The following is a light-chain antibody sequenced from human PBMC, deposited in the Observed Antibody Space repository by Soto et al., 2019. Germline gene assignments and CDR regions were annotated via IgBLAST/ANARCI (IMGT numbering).Light chain of an antibody. CDR3: QTWGTGIVV. J-gene: IGLJ2*01. CDR1: SGHRNYA. Sequence: QSVLTQSPSASASLGASVKVTCTLSSGHRNYAIAWHQQQPEKGPRYLMKVNTDGSHTKGDGIPDRFSGSSSGAERYLTISSLQSDDEADYYCQTWGTGIVVFGGGTKLTV. CDR2: VNTDGSH. V-gene: IGLV4-69*01.